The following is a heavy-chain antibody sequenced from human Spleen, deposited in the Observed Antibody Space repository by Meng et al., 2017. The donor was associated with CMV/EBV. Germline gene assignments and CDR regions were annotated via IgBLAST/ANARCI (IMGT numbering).Heavy chain of an antibody. J-gene: IGHJ4*02. CDR3: ARPRSTIFGVGRYYFDY. Sequence: YTFTSYYIHWVRQAPGQGLEWMGWINPNSGGTNYAQKFQGRVTMTRDTSISTAYMELSRLRSDDTAVYYCARPRSTIFGVGRYYFDYWGQGTLVTVSS. CDR2: INPNSGGT. V-gene: IGHV1-2*02. D-gene: IGHD3-3*01. CDR1: YTFTSYY.